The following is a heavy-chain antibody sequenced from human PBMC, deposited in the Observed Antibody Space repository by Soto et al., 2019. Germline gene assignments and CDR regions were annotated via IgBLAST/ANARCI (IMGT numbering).Heavy chain of an antibody. CDR1: DGSCSDYY. CDR3: ARGRMVYASYYYYYGMDV. D-gene: IGHD2-8*01. J-gene: IGHJ6*02. V-gene: IGHV4-34*01. Sequence: SQTQPVTCAVYDGSCSDYYWSWISKTQGKGLEWIGEINHSGSTNYNPSLKSRVTISVDTSKNQFSLKLSSVTAADTAVYYCARGRMVYASYYYYYGMDVWGQGTTVTV. CDR2: INHSGST.